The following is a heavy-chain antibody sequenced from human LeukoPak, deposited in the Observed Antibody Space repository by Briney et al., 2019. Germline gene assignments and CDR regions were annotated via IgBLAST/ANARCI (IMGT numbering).Heavy chain of an antibody. Sequence: ASVKVSCKASGYTFTSYGISWVRQAPGQGLEWMGWISAYNVNTNYAQKLQGRVTMTTDTSTSTAYMELRSLRSDDTAVYYCARGRGTMVRGPLVDYWGQGTLVTVSS. V-gene: IGHV1-18*04. CDR1: GYTFTSYG. J-gene: IGHJ4*02. D-gene: IGHD3-10*01. CDR2: ISAYNVNT. CDR3: ARGRGTMVRGPLVDY.